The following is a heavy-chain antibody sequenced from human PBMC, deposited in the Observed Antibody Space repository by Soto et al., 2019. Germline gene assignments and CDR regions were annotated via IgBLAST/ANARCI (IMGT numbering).Heavy chain of an antibody. CDR2: INGGDDSK. V-gene: IGHV3-23*01. CDR1: GFTFSSSP. CDR3: TKDAPRGINAHTHXH. Sequence: GGSLRLSCVVSGFTFSSSPMSWVRQAPGKGLEWVSGINGGDDSKHYAESVRGRFTIARDNSKNTLLLQMNSLRAEDTAVYYCTKDAPRGINAHTHXHWSQGNRVTVA. J-gene: IGHJ4*02.